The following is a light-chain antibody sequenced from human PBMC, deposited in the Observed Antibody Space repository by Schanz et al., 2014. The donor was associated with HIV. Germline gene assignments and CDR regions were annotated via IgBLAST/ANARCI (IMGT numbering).Light chain of an antibody. J-gene: IGKJ1*01. CDR1: QSVLYSSHNKNY. Sequence: DIVMTQSPDSLAVSLGERATIHCKSSQSVLYSSHNKNYLAWYQQKPGQPPKLLIYWASTRESGVPDRFSGSGSGTDFTLTISSLQAEDVAVYYCQQYYSTPQAFGQGTKVQIK. CDR2: WAS. CDR3: QQYYSTPQA. V-gene: IGKV4-1*01.